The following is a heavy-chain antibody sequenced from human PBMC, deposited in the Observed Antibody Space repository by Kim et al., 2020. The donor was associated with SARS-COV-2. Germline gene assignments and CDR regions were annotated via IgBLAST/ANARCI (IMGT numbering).Heavy chain of an antibody. J-gene: IGHJ5*02. CDR1: GFTFSSYA. D-gene: IGHD6-19*01. Sequence: GGSLRLSCAASGFTFSSYAMSWVRQAPGKGLEWVSAISGSGGSTYYADSVKGRFTISRDNSKNTLYLQMNSLRAEDTAVYYCAKGSIAVAGMVDWFDPWGQGTLVTVSS. V-gene: IGHV3-23*01. CDR3: AKGSIAVAGMVDWFDP. CDR2: ISGSGGST.